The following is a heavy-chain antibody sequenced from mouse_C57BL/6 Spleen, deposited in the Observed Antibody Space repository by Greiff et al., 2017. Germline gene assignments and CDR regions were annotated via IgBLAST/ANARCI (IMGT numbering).Heavy chain of an antibody. CDR2: ISSGSSTI. CDR3: ARVSSLVATPPWFAY. CDR1: GFTFSDYG. J-gene: IGHJ3*01. Sequence: EVKLVESGGGLVKPGGSLKLSCAASGFTFSDYGMHWVRQAPEKGLEWVAYISSGSSTIYYADTVKGRFTISRDNAQTTLFPQMTSLRSEDTAMYYCARVSSLVATPPWFAYWGQGTLLTVSA. V-gene: IGHV5-17*01. D-gene: IGHD1-1*01.